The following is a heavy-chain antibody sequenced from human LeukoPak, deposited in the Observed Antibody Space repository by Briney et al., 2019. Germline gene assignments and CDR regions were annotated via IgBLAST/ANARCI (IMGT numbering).Heavy chain of an antibody. J-gene: IGHJ6*02. Sequence: PGRSLRLSCAASGFTFSSYGMHWVRQAPGKGLEWVALISYDGSNKYYADSVKGRFTISRDNSKNTLYLQMDSLRAEDTAVYYCAKRTKVGATTFYYYCMDVWGQGTTVTVSS. D-gene: IGHD1-26*01. CDR2: ISYDGSNK. CDR1: GFTFSSYG. V-gene: IGHV3-30*18. CDR3: AKRTKVGATTFYYYCMDV.